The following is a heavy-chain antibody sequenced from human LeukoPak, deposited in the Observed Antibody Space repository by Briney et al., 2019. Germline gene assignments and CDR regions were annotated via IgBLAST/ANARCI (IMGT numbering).Heavy chain of an antibody. V-gene: IGHV3-74*01. CDR2: INTDGRST. CDR3: ASGQIYHSGNYDDI. D-gene: IGHD3-10*01. CDR1: GFTFSSYW. J-gene: IGHJ3*02. Sequence: PGGSLRLSCAASGFTFSSYWMHWVRQAPGKGLVWVSRINTDGRSTTYADSVKGRFTISRDNSKNTLYLQMNSLRDEDTAVYYCASGQIYHSGNYDDIWGQGTMVTVSS.